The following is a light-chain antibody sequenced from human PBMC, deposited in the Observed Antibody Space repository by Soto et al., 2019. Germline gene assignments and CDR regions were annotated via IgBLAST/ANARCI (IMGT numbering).Light chain of an antibody. J-gene: IGKJ1*01. Sequence: EIVLTQSPATLSLSPGERATLSCRASQSVSSYFAWYQQKPGQAPRLLIYDASNRATGIPARFGGSGSGTDFTLTISSLEPDVFAVYYCQQRGNWPVTFGQGTRVDIK. CDR1: QSVSSY. CDR2: DAS. CDR3: QQRGNWPVT. V-gene: IGKV3-11*01.